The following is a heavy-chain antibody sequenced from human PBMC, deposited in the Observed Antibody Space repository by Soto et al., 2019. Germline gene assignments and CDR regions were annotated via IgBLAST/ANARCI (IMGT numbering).Heavy chain of an antibody. V-gene: IGHV3-30-3*01. J-gene: IGHJ6*02. CDR3: ASFGGDRYYDFWSPPYV. CDR1: GFTFSSYA. Sequence: PGGSLRLSYAASGFTFSSYAMHWVRQAPGKGLKWVAVISYDGSNKYYADSVKGRFTISRDNSKNTLYLQMNSLRAEDTAVYYYASFGGDRYYDFWSPPYVCAQGATVTVSS. D-gene: IGHD3-3*01. CDR2: ISYDGSNK.